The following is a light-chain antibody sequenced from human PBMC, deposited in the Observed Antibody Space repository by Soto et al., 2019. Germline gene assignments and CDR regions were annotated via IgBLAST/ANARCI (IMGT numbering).Light chain of an antibody. Sequence: QPVLTQPPSVSAAPGQKVTISCSGSSSNIENYYVSWYQQLPGTAPKLLIYDNNKRPSGIPDRFSGSKSGTSATLYITGLQTGDEADYYCGTYRSSLRDNVFGTGTKVT. J-gene: IGLJ1*01. CDR1: SSNIENYY. CDR3: GTYRSSLRDNV. CDR2: DNN. V-gene: IGLV1-51*01.